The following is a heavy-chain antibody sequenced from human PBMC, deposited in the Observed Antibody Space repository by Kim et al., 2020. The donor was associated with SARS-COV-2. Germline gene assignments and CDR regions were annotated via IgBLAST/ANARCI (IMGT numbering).Heavy chain of an antibody. CDR2: IYYSGST. D-gene: IGHD2-2*01. J-gene: IGHJ6*03. Sequence: SETLSLTCTVSGGSISSGGYYWSWIRQHPGKGLEWIGYIYYSGSTYYNPSLKSRVTISVDTSKNQFSLKLSSVTAADTAVYYCARVRRVVPAAKWDMDVWGKGTTVTVSS. CDR1: GGSISSGGYY. V-gene: IGHV4-31*03. CDR3: ARVRRVVPAAKWDMDV.